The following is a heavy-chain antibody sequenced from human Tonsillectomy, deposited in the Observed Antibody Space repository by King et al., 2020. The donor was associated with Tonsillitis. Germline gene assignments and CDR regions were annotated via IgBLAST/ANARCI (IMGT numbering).Heavy chain of an antibody. CDR2: IYPGDSDT. V-gene: IGHV5-51*01. D-gene: IGHD4-17*01. CDR3: ARQGPMTTVTTDAEYFQH. CDR1: GYSFTSYW. J-gene: IGHJ1*01. Sequence: QLVQSGAEVKKPGESLKISCKGSGYSFTSYWIGWVRQMPGKGLEWMGIIYPGDSDTRYSPSFQGQVTISADKSISTAYLQGSSLKASDTAMYYCARQGPMTTVTTDAEYFQHWGQGTLVTVSS.